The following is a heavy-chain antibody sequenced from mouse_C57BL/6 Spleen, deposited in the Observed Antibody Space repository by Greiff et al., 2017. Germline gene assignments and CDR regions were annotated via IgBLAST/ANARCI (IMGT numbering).Heavy chain of an antibody. CDR2: IRNKANGYTT. V-gene: IGHV7-3*01. Sequence: DVMLVESGGGLVQPGGSLSLSCAASGFTFTDYYMSWVRQPPGKALEWLGFIRNKANGYTTEYSASVKGRFTISRDNSQSILYLQMNALRAEDSATYYCAGSSFSTVVDWYFDVWGTGTTVTVSA. J-gene: IGHJ1*03. D-gene: IGHD1-1*01. CDR3: AGSSFSTVVDWYFDV. CDR1: GFTFTDYY.